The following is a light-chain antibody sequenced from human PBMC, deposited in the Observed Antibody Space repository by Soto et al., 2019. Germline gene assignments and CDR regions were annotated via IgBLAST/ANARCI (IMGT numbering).Light chain of an antibody. V-gene: IGLV1-44*01. CDR1: SSNIGNNA. Sequence: QSVLTQPPSASGTPGQKITISCSGSSSNIGNNAVNWYQQLPGTAPKLLIYSDSQRPSGVPDRFSGSKSGTSASLAISGLQSEDEDTDYCGAWGDGRVANVVFGGGTKLTVL. J-gene: IGLJ2*01. CDR2: SDS. CDR3: GAWGDGRVANVV.